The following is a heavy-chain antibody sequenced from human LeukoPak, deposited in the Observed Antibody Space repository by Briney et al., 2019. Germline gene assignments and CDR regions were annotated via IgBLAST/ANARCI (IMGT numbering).Heavy chain of an antibody. J-gene: IGHJ4*02. Sequence: ASVKVSCKASGYTFTSYYIHRVRQAPGQGLEWMGIINPSGGSTSYAQKFQGRVTMTRDMSTSTVYMELSSLRSEDTAVYYCARDSSSWGPLRYWGQGTLVTVSS. CDR3: ARDSSSWGPLRY. V-gene: IGHV1-46*01. D-gene: IGHD6-13*01. CDR2: INPSGGST. CDR1: GYTFTSYY.